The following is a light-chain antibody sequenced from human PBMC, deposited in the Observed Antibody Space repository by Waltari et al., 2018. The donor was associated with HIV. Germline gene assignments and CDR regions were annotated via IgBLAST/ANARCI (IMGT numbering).Light chain of an antibody. CDR3: SSYTSSSTLV. V-gene: IGLV2-14*01. CDR2: EVS. Sequence: QSALTQPASVSGSPGQSITISCTGTSRDVGGSNTVSWYQNHPGKAPKLMIYEVSTRPSGASNRFSGSNSGNTASLTISGLQAEDEADYYCSSYTSSSTLVFGTGTKVTVL. CDR1: SRDVGGSNT. J-gene: IGLJ1*01.